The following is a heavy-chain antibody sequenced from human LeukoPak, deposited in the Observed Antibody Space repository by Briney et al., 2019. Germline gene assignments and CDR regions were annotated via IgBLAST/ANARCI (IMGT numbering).Heavy chain of an antibody. J-gene: IGHJ4*02. Sequence: SVKVSCKASGGTFRSYAISWVRQAPGQGLEWMGGIIPIFGTANYAQRFQGRVTITADESTSTAYMELSSLRSEDTAVYYCARDQGYRYGYGDFDYWGQGTLVTVSS. V-gene: IGHV1-69*13. D-gene: IGHD5-18*01. CDR2: IIPIFGTA. CDR1: GGTFRSYA. CDR3: ARDQGYRYGYGDFDY.